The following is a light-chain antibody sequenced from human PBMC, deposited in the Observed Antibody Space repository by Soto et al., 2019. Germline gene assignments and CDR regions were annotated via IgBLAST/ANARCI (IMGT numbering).Light chain of an antibody. CDR3: QQRNTWPPIT. V-gene: IGKV1-12*01. CDR1: QDISSW. J-gene: IGKJ5*01. Sequence: DIQMTQSPSSVSASVGDRVTITCRASQDISSWLAWYQQRPGKAPKLLIYAVSSLESGVPSRFSGSGSGTDFTLTISSLEPEDFALYYCQQRNTWPPITFGQGTRLEIK. CDR2: AVS.